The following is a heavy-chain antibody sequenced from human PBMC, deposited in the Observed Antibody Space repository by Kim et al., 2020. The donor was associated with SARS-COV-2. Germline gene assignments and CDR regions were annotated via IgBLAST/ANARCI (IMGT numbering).Heavy chain of an antibody. CDR2: IDRRGST. Sequence: SETLSLTCTVSGYSISNDFYWGWIRQPPGKGLEWIGSIDRRGSTYYNPSLKSRVTISLDTSKNQFSLKLSSVTAADTAVYYCARDRVFGVLYYYGMDVWGQGTTVTVSS. J-gene: IGHJ6*02. V-gene: IGHV4-38-2*02. CDR3: ARDRVFGVLYYYGMDV. CDR1: GYSISNDFY. D-gene: IGHD3-3*01.